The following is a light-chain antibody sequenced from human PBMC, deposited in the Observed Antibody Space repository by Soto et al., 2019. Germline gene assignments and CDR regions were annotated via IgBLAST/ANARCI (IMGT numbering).Light chain of an antibody. CDR2: GAS. Sequence: EMVMPQSPATLSVSPGERATLSCMASQSVSSNLAWYQQKPGQAPRLLIYGASTRATGIPARFSGSGSGTEFTLTISSLQSEDFAVYYCQQYNNWPPITFGQGTRLEIK. CDR1: QSVSSN. V-gene: IGKV3-15*01. CDR3: QQYNNWPPIT. J-gene: IGKJ5*01.